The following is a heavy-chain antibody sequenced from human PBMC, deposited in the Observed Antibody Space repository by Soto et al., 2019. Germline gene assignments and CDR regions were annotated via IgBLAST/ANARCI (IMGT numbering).Heavy chain of an antibody. CDR3: AAADDYVWGSYRYTLGAFDT. D-gene: IGHD3-16*02. CDR2: IVVGSGNT. V-gene: IGHV1-58*01. CDR1: VFSFTSSA. J-gene: IGHJ3*02. Sequence: SVKVSCKASVFSFTSSAVQWVRQARGQRLEWIGWIVVGSGNTNYAQKFQERVTITRDMSTSTAYMELSSLRSEDTAVYYCAAADDYVWGSYRYTLGAFDTWGQGTMVTVSS.